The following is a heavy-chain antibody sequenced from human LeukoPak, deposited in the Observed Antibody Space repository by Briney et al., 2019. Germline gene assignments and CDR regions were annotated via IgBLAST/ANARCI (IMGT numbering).Heavy chain of an antibody. V-gene: IGHV3-23*01. CDR2: ISGSGGST. D-gene: IGHD1-26*01. CDR3: AKSKGSYFRAYAFDI. J-gene: IGHJ3*02. CDR1: GFTFSSYG. Sequence: PGGSLRLSCAASGFTFSSYGMHWVRQAPGKGLEWVSAISGSGGSTYYADSVKGRFTISRDNSKNTLYLQMNSLRAEDTAVYYCAKSKGSYFRAYAFDIWGQGTMVTVSS.